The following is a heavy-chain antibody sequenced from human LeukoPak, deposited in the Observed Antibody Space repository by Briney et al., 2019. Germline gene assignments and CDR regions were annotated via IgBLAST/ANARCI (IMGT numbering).Heavy chain of an antibody. CDR1: GGSISSGGYS. Sequence: PSETLSLTCAVSGGSISSGGYSWSWIRQPPGKGLEWIGYIYHSGSTYYNPSLKSRVTISVDGSKNQFSLKLSSVTAADTAVYYCARGITMVRGVDFNWFDPWGQGTLVTVSS. CDR2: IYHSGST. J-gene: IGHJ5*02. CDR3: ARGITMVRGVDFNWFDP. V-gene: IGHV4-30-2*01. D-gene: IGHD3-10*01.